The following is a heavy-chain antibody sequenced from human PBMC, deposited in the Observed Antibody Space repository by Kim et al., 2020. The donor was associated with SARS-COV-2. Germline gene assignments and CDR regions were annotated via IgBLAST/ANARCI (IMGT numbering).Heavy chain of an antibody. D-gene: IGHD5-12*01. J-gene: IGHJ3*02. CDR1: GFTFSSYA. Sequence: GGSLRLSCAASGFTFSSYALHWVRQAPGKGLEWVALISYDGSNKYYADSVKGRFTISRDNSKNTLYLQMNSLRPEDTAVYYCARDGRDGYNRGAFDIWG. CDR2: ISYDGSNK. CDR3: ARDGRDGYNRGAFDI. V-gene: IGHV3-30-3*01.